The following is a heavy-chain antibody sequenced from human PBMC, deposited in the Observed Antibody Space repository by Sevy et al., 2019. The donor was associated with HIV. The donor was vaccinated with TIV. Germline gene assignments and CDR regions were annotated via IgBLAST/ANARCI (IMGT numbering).Heavy chain of an antibody. D-gene: IGHD3-22*01. Sequence: GGSLRLSCAASGFTFSNAWMSWVRQAPGKGLEWVGRIKSKTDGGTTDYAAPVKGRFTISRDDSKNTLYLQMNSLKTEDTAVYYCTTENYADYYDISGYTHCFDYWGQGTLVTVSS. CDR2: IKSKTDGGTT. V-gene: IGHV3-15*01. CDR1: GFTFSNAW. J-gene: IGHJ4*02. CDR3: TTENYADYYDISGYTHCFDY.